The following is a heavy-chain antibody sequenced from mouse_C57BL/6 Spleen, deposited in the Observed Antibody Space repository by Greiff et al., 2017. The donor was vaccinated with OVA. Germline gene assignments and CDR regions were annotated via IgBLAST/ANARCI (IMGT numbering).Heavy chain of an antibody. V-gene: IGHV3-6*01. CDR1: GYSITSGYY. Sequence: DVKLVESGPGLVKPSQSLSLTCSVTGYSITSGYYWNWIRQFPGNKLEWMGYISYDGSNNYNPSLKNRISITRDTSKNQFFLKLNSVTTEDTATYYCARARYYGSSYYAMDYWGQGTSVTVSS. CDR3: ARARYYGSSYYAMDY. D-gene: IGHD1-1*01. J-gene: IGHJ4*01. CDR2: ISYDGSN.